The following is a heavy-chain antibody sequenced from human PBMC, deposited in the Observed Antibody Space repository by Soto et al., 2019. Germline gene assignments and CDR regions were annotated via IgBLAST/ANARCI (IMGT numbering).Heavy chain of an antibody. J-gene: IGHJ4*02. CDR3: ARGDFWSGLDY. D-gene: IGHD3-3*01. Sequence: QVQLVESGGGVVQPGRSLRLSCAASGFTFSSYAMHWVRQAPGKGLECVAVISYDGSNKYYADSVKGRFTISRDNSKNTLYLQMNSLRAEDTAMYYCARGDFWSGLDYWGQGTLVTVSS. CDR1: GFTFSSYA. V-gene: IGHV3-30-3*01. CDR2: ISYDGSNK.